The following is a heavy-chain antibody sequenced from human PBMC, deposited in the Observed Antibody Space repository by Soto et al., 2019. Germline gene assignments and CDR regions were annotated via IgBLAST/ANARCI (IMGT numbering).Heavy chain of an antibody. V-gene: IGHV4-59*01. CDR2: IYYSGST. Sequence: PSETPALTCTVSGGSISSYYWSWIRQPPGKGLEWIGYIYYSGSTNYNPSLKSRVTISVDTSKNQFSLKLSSVTAADTAVYYCARDSQNSYGLGGFDYWGQGTLVTVSS. CDR3: ARDSQNSYGLGGFDY. D-gene: IGHD5-18*01. J-gene: IGHJ4*02. CDR1: GGSISSYY.